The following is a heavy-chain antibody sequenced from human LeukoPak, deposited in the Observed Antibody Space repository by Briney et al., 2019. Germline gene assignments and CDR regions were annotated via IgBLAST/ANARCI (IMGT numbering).Heavy chain of an antibody. Sequence: SETLSLTCTVSGGSISSSSYYWGWIRQPPGKGLEWIGEIYHSGSTNYNPSLKSRVTISVDKSKNQFSLKLSSVTAADTAVYYCASTYYDILTGYSAEANWGQGTLVTVSS. V-gene: IGHV4-39*07. CDR2: IYHSGST. CDR3: ASTYYDILTGYSAEAN. CDR1: GGSISSSSYY. J-gene: IGHJ4*02. D-gene: IGHD3-9*01.